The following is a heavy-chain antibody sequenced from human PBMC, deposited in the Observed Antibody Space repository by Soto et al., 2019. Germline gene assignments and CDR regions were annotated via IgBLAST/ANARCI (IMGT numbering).Heavy chain of an antibody. CDR3: AKERMEQYQLLPFFDY. J-gene: IGHJ4*02. CDR2: ISYDGSNE. CDR1: GFTFSSHG. V-gene: IGHV3-30*18. D-gene: IGHD2-2*01. Sequence: PGGSLRLSCAASGFTFSSHGMHWLRQAPGKGLEWLTVISYDGSNEYYADSVKGRFTIFRDNSKNILYLQMNSLRTEDTAVYYCAKERMEQYQLLPFFDYWGQGTLVTVSS.